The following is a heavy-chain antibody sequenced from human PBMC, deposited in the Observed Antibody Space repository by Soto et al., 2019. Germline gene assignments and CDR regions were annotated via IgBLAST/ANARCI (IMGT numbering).Heavy chain of an antibody. Sequence: SETLSLTWTVSGGSMTSSSYYWGWIRQPPGKGLEWIGSIYYSGSTYYNPSLKSRVTISVDTSKNQFSLKLSSVTAADTAVYYCARASRGYCSGGSCPFDYWGQGTLVTVSS. CDR2: IYYSGST. J-gene: IGHJ4*02. D-gene: IGHD2-15*01. V-gene: IGHV4-39*07. CDR3: ARASRGYCSGGSCPFDY. CDR1: GGSMTSSSYY.